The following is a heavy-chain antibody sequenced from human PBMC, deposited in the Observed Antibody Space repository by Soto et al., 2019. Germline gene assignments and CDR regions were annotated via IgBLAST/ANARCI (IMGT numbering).Heavy chain of an antibody. CDR3: ARIGGYHGPLDY. J-gene: IGHJ4*02. CDR2: TYHRGST. CDR1: GVSISSYF. D-gene: IGHD6-25*01. Sequence: PSETLSLTCSVSGVSISSYFWSWIRQAPGRGLEWIGYTYHRGSTNYSPSLRSRVAISLDTSENQFSLKVNSVTAADTAVYYCARIGGYHGPLDYWGQGTPVTVSS. V-gene: IGHV4-59*01.